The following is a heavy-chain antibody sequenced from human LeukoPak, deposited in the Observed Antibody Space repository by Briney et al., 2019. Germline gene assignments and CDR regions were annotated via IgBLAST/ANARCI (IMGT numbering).Heavy chain of an antibody. D-gene: IGHD1-26*01. CDR3: AREGVSGSYIHFDY. CDR1: GGSISSSDNY. V-gene: IGHV4-39*07. CDR2: IYYSGST. Sequence: SETLSLTCTVSGGSISSSDNYWGWIRQPPGKGLEWIGSIYYSGSTYSNPSLKSRVTISVDTSKNQFSLKLSSVTAADTAVYYCAREGVSGSYIHFDYWGQGTLVTVSS. J-gene: IGHJ4*02.